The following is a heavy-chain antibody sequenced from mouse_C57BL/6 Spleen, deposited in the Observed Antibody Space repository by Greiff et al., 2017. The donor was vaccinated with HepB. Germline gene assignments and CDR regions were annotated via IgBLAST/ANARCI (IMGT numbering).Heavy chain of an antibody. CDR1: GFTFSDYY. V-gene: IGHV5-16*01. CDR3: ARDRRDYAMDY. CDR2: INYDGSST. Sequence: DVQLVESEGGLVQPGSSMKLSCTASGFTFSDYYMAWVRQVPEKGLEWVANINYDGSSTYYLDSLKSRFIISRDNAKNILYLQMSSLKSEDTATYYCARDRRDYAMDYWGQGTSVTVSS. J-gene: IGHJ4*01.